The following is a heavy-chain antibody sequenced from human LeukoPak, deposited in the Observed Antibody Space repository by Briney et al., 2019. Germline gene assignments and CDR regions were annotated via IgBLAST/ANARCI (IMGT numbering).Heavy chain of an antibody. V-gene: IGHV3-23*01. Sequence: GGSLRLSCAASGFTFSSYAMSWVRQAPGKGLEWVSAISGSGGSTYYADSVKGRFTISRDNSKNTLYLQMNSLRAEDTAVYYCAKLIDSSGYSGPDYWGQGTLVTVSS. D-gene: IGHD3-22*01. CDR3: AKLIDSSGYSGPDY. CDR1: GFTFSSYA. J-gene: IGHJ4*02. CDR2: ISGSGGST.